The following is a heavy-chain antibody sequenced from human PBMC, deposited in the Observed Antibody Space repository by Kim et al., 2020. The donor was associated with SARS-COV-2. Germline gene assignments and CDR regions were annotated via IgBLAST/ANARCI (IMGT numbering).Heavy chain of an antibody. V-gene: IGHV3-9*01. J-gene: IGHJ4*02. Sequence: ADSVNGRFTISRDNAKNSLSLQMNSLRAEDTALYYCAKDIRPSTIYYFDYWGQGTLVTVSS. CDR3: AKDIRPSTIYYFDY. D-gene: IGHD5-12*01.